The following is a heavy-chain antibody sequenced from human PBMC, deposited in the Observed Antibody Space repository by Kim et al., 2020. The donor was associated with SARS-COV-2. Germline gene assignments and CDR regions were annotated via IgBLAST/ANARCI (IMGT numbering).Heavy chain of an antibody. V-gene: IGHV4-34*01. CDR1: GGSFSGYY. CDR3: ARDTAPRGGFGEFV. D-gene: IGHD3-10*01. Sequence: SETLSLTCAVYGGSFSGYYWSWIRQPPGKGLEWIGEINHSGSTNYNPSLKSRVTISVDTSKNQFSLKLSSVTAADTAVYYCARDTAPRGGFGEFVWGQGTTVTVSS. CDR2: INHSGST. J-gene: IGHJ6*02.